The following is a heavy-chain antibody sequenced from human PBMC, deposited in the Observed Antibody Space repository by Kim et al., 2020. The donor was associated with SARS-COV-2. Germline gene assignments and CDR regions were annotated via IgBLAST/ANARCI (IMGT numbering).Heavy chain of an antibody. D-gene: IGHD3-3*01. J-gene: IGHJ6*02. Sequence: SVKVSCKASGGTFSSYAISWVRQAPGQGLEWMGGIIPIFGTANYAQKFQGRVTITADESTSTAYMELSSLRSEDTAVYYCARARFLGFMSPNPVGMDVWGQGTTVTVSS. CDR3: ARARFLGFMSPNPVGMDV. CDR2: IIPIFGTA. V-gene: IGHV1-69*13. CDR1: GGTFSSYA.